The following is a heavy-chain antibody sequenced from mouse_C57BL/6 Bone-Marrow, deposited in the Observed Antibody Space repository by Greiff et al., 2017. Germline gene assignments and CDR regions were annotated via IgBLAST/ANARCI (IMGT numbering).Heavy chain of an antibody. CDR2: IHPNSGST. J-gene: IGHJ2*01. Sequence: VQLQQPGAELVKPGASVKLSCKASGYTFTSYWMHWVKQRPGQGLEWIGMIHPNSGSTNYNEKFKSKATLTVAKSSSTAYMQLSSLTSEDSAVYYGARRAYYYGSSSYYFDYWGQGTTLTVSS. V-gene: IGHV1-64*01. CDR1: GYTFTSYW. D-gene: IGHD1-1*01. CDR3: ARRAYYYGSSSYYFDY.